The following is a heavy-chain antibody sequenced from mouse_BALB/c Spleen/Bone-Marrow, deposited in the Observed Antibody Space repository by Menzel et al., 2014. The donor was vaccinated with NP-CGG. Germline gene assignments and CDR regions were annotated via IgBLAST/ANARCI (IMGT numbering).Heavy chain of an antibody. D-gene: IGHD1-1*01. CDR1: GYTPTNYW. CDR3: ARKDYGSSYPFAY. J-gene: IGHJ3*01. V-gene: IGHV1-63*02. CDR2: IYPGGGYT. Sequence: VQGVESGAELVRPGTSVKISCKASGYTPTNYWLGWVKQRPGHGLEWIGDIYPGGGYTNYNEKFKGKATLTADTSSSTAYVQLSSLTSEDSAVYFCARKDYGSSYPFAYWGQGTLVTVSA.